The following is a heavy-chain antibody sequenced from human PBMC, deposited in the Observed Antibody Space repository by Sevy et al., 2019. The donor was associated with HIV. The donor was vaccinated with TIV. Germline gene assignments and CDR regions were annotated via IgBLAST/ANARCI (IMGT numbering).Heavy chain of an antibody. Sequence: GGSLRLSCTASGFTLSSYAMYWVRQAPGKGLEWVAVISYDGNNKDYAYSVKGRFTISRDNSKNTLYLQMNSLRAEDTAVYYCASHYYDSTGYYYPLDYWGQGTLVTVSS. CDR3: ASHYYDSTGYYYPLDY. CDR1: GFTLSSYA. V-gene: IGHV3-30*04. J-gene: IGHJ4*02. D-gene: IGHD3-22*01. CDR2: ISYDGNNK.